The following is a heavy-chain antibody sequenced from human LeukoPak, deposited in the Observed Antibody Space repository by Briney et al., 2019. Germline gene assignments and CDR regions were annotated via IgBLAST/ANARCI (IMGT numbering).Heavy chain of an antibody. D-gene: IGHD3-3*01. CDR1: GFNLSNYG. V-gene: IGHV3-21*01. CDR2: ISRGSIHI. J-gene: IGHJ4*02. Sequence: GGSLRLSCVVSGFNLSNYGMNWVRQAPGKGLEWVSSISRGSIHIYYGDSVKGRFTISRGNAKNSLYLQMNSLRAEDTAVYYCARVPDFWSGYYVDHWGQGTLVTVSS. CDR3: ARVPDFWSGYYVDH.